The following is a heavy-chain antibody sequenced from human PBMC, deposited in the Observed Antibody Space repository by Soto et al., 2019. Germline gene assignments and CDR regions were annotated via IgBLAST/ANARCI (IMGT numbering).Heavy chain of an antibody. Sequence: SETLSLTCTVSGGSISSGGYYWSWIRQHPGKGLEWIGYIYYSGSTYYNPSLKSRVTISVDTSKNQFSLKLSSVTAADTAVYYCARGRFLEWFHWFDPWGQGTLVTVS. CDR2: IYYSGST. V-gene: IGHV4-31*03. CDR3: ARGRFLEWFHWFDP. CDR1: GGSISSGGYY. D-gene: IGHD3-3*01. J-gene: IGHJ5*02.